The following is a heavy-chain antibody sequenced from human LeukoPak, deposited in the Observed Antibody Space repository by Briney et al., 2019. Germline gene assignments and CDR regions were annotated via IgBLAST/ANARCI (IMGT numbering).Heavy chain of an antibody. CDR1: GFTFSSYA. CDR2: ISWNSGSI. D-gene: IGHD4-17*01. V-gene: IGHV3-9*01. Sequence: GGSLRLSCAASGFTFSSYAMSWVRHAPGKGLEWVSGISWNSGSIGYADSVKGRFTISRDNAKNSLYLQMNSLRAEDTALYYCAKDSGYGDYPNWFDPWGQGTLVTVSS. CDR3: AKDSGYGDYPNWFDP. J-gene: IGHJ5*02.